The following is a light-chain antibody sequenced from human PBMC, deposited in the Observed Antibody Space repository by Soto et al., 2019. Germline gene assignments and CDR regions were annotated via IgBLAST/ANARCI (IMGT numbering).Light chain of an antibody. J-gene: IGLJ2*01. V-gene: IGLV2-14*01. CDR1: SNDIGGYIY. Sequence: QSVLTQPASVSGSPGQSITISCSGTSNDIGGYIYVSWYQHHPGKAPKLMIFEVTNRPSGVSNRFSGSKSGNTASLTISGLQTEDEADYYCSSYTSSTTVVFGGRTKLTVL. CDR2: EVT. CDR3: SSYTSSTTVV.